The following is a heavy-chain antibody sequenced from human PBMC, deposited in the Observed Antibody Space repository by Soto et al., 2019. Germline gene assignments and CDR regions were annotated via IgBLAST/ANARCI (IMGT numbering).Heavy chain of an antibody. D-gene: IGHD5-18*01. CDR2: IFATSTTI. J-gene: IGHJ4*02. Sequence: GGSLRLSCVASGFTFSSYSMVWVRQAPGKGLEWVSYIFATSTTIYYAGSVKGRFTVSRDNAQNSLFLLMNSLRAEDTAVYYCARGYSYTQLVFDYWGLGTLVTVSP. CDR3: ARGYSYTQLVFDY. V-gene: IGHV3-48*04. CDR1: GFTFSSYS.